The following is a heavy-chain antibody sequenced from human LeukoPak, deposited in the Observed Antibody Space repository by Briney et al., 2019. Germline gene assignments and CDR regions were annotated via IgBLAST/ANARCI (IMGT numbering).Heavy chain of an antibody. Sequence: SETLSLTCTVSGDSVSSYYWSWIRQPPGKGLEWIGYIYNSGSTNYNPSLKSRVTISVDTSKNQFSLKLSSVIAADTAVYHCAGSPRGTEYFHHWGQGTLVTVSS. CDR3: AGSPRGTEYFHH. J-gene: IGHJ1*01. CDR2: IYNSGST. V-gene: IGHV4-59*08. D-gene: IGHD3-10*01. CDR1: GDSVSSYY.